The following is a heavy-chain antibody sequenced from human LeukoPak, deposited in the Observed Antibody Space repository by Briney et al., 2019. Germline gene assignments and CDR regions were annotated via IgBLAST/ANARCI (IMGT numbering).Heavy chain of an antibody. Sequence: GGSLRLSCAASGFTFSSYGMHWVRQAPGKGLEWVAVISYDGSNKYYADSVKDRFTISRDNSKNTLYLQMNSLRAEDTAVYYCAKQLLGELLGYYYGMDVWGQGTTVTVSS. D-gene: IGHD3-10*01. CDR2: ISYDGSNK. CDR3: AKQLLGELLGYYYGMDV. J-gene: IGHJ6*02. CDR1: GFTFSSYG. V-gene: IGHV3-30*18.